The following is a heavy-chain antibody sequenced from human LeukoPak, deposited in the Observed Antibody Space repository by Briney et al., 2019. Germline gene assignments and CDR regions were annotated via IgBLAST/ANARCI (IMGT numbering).Heavy chain of an antibody. J-gene: IGHJ4*02. V-gene: IGHV3-30*03. D-gene: IGHD1-26*01. CDR2: ISYDGSNK. CDR3: ARDKLGIDY. CDR1: GFTFSSYG. Sequence: PRRSLRLSCAASGFTFSSYGMHWVRQAPGKGLEWVAVISYDGSNKYYADSVKGRFTISRDNAKNSLYLQMNSLRAEDTAMYYCARDKLGIDYWGQGTLVTVSS.